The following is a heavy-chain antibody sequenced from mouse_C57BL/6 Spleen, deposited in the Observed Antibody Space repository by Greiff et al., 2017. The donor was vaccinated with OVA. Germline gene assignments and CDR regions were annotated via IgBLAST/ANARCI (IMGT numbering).Heavy chain of an antibody. Sequence: VQLQESGAELARPGASVKLSCKASGYTFTSYGISWVKQRTGQGLEWIGEIYPRSGNTYYNEKFKGKATLTADKSSSTAYMELLSLTSEDSAVYFCARFKDYDDYAMDYWGQGTSVTVSS. CDR3: ARFKDYDDYAMDY. D-gene: IGHD2-4*01. CDR2: IYPRSGNT. V-gene: IGHV1-81*01. J-gene: IGHJ4*01. CDR1: GYTFTSYG.